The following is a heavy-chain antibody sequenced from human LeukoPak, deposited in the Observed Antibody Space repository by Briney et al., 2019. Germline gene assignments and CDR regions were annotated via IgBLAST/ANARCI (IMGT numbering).Heavy chain of an antibody. J-gene: IGHJ4*02. CDR1: GFSLSTSGMC. CDR2: IDWDDDK. D-gene: IGHD5-18*01. Sequence: SGPALVKPTQTLTLTCTFSGFSLSTSGMCVSWIRRPPGKALEWLARIDWDDDKYYSTSLKTRLTISKDTSKNQVVLTMTNMDPVDTATYYCARAARGYSYGPFDYWGQGTLVTVSS. V-gene: IGHV2-70*11. CDR3: ARAARGYSYGPFDY.